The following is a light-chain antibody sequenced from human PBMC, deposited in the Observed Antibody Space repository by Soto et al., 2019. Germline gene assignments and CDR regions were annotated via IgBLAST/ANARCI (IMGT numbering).Light chain of an antibody. Sequence: EIVLTQSPGTLSLSPGERATLSCRASQSVSSSYVAWYQQKPGQAPRLLIYGASSRATGIPDRFSGSGSGTDFILTISRLQPEDFAVYYCQQYSSSSPYTFGQGTKLEIK. CDR2: GAS. CDR1: QSVSSSY. CDR3: QQYSSSSPYT. V-gene: IGKV3-20*01. J-gene: IGKJ2*01.